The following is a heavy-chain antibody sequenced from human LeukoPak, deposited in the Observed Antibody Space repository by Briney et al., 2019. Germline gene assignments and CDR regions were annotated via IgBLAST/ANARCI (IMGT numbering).Heavy chain of an antibody. Sequence: GGSLRLSCAASGFTFSSYEMNWVRQAPGKGLEWVSYISSIGSTIYYADSVKGRFTISRDNAKNSLYLQMNSLRAEDTAVYYCARDLQGAVLRYFDWISGFDYWGQGTLVTVSS. J-gene: IGHJ4*02. CDR3: ARDLQGAVLRYFDWISGFDY. CDR1: GFTFSSYE. V-gene: IGHV3-48*03. D-gene: IGHD3-9*01. CDR2: ISSIGSTI.